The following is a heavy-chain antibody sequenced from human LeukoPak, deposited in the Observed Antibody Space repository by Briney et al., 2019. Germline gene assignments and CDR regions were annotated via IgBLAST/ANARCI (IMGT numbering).Heavy chain of an antibody. Sequence: GGSLRLSCAASGFVFSNYDMHWVRQAPGKGLEWVAIIWLDGSATYYGDSVKGRFTVSRDNSNNTLYLQMNSLRVEDTAVYYCARDLNREDFDYWGQGTLVTVSS. V-gene: IGHV3-33*01. CDR2: IWLDGSAT. CDR3: ARDLNREDFDY. D-gene: IGHD1-14*01. J-gene: IGHJ4*02. CDR1: GFVFSNYD.